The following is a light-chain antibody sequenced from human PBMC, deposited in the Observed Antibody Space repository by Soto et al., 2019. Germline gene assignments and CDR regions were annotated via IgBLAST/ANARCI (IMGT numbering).Light chain of an antibody. CDR1: QSVSSTY. V-gene: IGKV3-20*01. J-gene: IGKJ1*01. Sequence: EIVLTQSPGTLSLSPGERATLSFRASQSVSSTYLAWYQQKPGRAPRLLIYGASNRATGIPDRFSGSGSGTDFTLTISRLEPEDFAVYYCQQYGSSGTFGQGTKVDIK. CDR2: GAS. CDR3: QQYGSSGT.